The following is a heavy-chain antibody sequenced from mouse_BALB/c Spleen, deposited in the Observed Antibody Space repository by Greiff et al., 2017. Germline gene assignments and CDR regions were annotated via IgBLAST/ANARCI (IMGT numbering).Heavy chain of an antibody. J-gene: IGHJ3*01. CDR3: TRSDYDGGFAY. V-gene: IGHV1S22*01. Sequence: KQPGSELVRPGASVKLSCKASGYTFTSYWMHWVKQRPGQGLEWIGNIYPGSGSTNYDEKFKSKATLTVDTSSSTAYMQLSSLTSEDSAVYYCTRSDYDGGFAYWGQGTLVTVSA. CDR1: GYTFTSYW. D-gene: IGHD2-4*01. CDR2: IYPGSGST.